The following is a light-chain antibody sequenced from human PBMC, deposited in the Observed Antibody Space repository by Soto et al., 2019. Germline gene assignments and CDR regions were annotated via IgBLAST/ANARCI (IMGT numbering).Light chain of an antibody. Sequence: EIVMTQSPATLSVSPGERATLSCRARQSVGTDFAWYQQKPAQAPRLLSYDIFTRATGVPTRISGSGSGTEFTLPISSLQSVDVAVYYCQQYNSWPLTFGGGTKVHIK. J-gene: IGKJ4*01. CDR3: QQYNSWPLT. CDR2: DIF. V-gene: IGKV3D-15*01. CDR1: QSVGTD.